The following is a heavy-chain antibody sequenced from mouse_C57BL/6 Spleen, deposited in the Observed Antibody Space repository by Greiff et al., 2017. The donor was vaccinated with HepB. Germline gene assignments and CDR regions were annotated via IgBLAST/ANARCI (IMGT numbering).Heavy chain of an antibody. D-gene: IGHD3-2*02. CDR3: ARLAQAYFDY. CDR2: ISGGGGNT. V-gene: IGHV5-9*01. J-gene: IGHJ2*01. CDR1: GFTFSSYT. Sequence: EVMLVESGGGLVKPGGSLKLSCAASGFTFSSYTMSWVRQTPEKRLEWVATISGGGGNTYYPDSVKGRFTISRDNAKNTLYLQMSSLRSEDTALYYCARLAQAYFDYWGQGTTLTVSS.